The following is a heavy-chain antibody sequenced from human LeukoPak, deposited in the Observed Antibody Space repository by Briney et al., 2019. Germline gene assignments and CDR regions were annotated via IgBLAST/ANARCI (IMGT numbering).Heavy chain of an antibody. J-gene: IGHJ4*02. V-gene: IGHV4-38-2*02. D-gene: IGHD5-18*01. CDR1: GYSISSGWY. CDR2: IYHSGST. Sequence: SETLSLTCTVSGYSISSGWYWGWIRPPPGKGLEWIGSIYHSGSTYYNPSLKSRVTISVDTSMNQFSLKLSSVTAADTAVYYCARQDTAMVTDYWGQGTLVTVSS. CDR3: ARQDTAMVTDY.